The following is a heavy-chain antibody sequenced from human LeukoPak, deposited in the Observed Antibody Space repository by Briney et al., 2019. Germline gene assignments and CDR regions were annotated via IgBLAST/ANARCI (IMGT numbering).Heavy chain of an antibody. CDR3: ARALSGGSYYFDY. CDR1: GFTVSSNY. CDR2: LYSGGNT. D-gene: IGHD3-10*01. Sequence: PGGSLRLSCTASGFTVSSNYMSWVRQAPGKGLEWVSALYSGGNTYYADSVKGRFTISRDHSKNTLYLQMNSLRAEDTAVYYCARALSGGSYYFDYWGQGTLVTVSS. V-gene: IGHV3-53*01. J-gene: IGHJ4*02.